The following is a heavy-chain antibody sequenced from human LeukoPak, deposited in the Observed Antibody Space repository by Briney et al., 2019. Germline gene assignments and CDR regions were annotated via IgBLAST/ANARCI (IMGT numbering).Heavy chain of an antibody. D-gene: IGHD3-10*01. J-gene: IGHJ4*02. V-gene: IGHV3-74*03. CDR1: GFDFSMSW. Sequence: AGSLRLSCAASGFDFSMSWMHWVRQAPGKGLVWVSVIKSDGSGTTYADSVKGRFTISRDNAKNTVYLQMNSLRDEDTAVYYCAKDYYGSLEYWGQGILVTV. CDR3: AKDYYGSLEY. CDR2: IKSDGSGT.